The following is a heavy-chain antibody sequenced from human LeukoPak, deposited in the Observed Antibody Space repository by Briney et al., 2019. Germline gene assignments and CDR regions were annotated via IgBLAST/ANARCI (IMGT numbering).Heavy chain of an antibody. CDR1: GGSFSGYY. V-gene: IGHV4-34*01. CDR2: INHSGST. Sequence: PSETLSLTCAVYGGSFSGYYWSWIRQPPGKGLEWIGEINHSGSTNYNPSLKSRVTISVDTSKNQFSLRLSSVTAADTAVYYCARVIVYCSGGSCYRLGSRYHYYMDVWGEGTTVTVSS. D-gene: IGHD2-15*01. J-gene: IGHJ6*03. CDR3: ARVIVYCSGGSCYRLGSRYHYYMDV.